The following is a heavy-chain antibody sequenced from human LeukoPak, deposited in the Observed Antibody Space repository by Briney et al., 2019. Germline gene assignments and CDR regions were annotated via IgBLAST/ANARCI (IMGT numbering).Heavy chain of an antibody. V-gene: IGHV1-69*04. Sequence: ASVKVSGKASGGIFNDYSISWVRQAPGQGLEWMGRIIPILNVPNYAQKFEGRVTITADKSTNTAYMELSSLKSEDTAVYFCARDRPRARYFDYWGQGTLVTVSS. CDR2: IIPILNVP. CDR3: ARDRPRARYFDY. J-gene: IGHJ4*02. D-gene: IGHD2-15*01. CDR1: GGIFNDYS.